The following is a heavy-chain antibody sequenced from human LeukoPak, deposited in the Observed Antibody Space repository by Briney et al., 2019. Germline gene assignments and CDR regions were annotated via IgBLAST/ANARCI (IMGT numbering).Heavy chain of an antibody. CDR2: ISASGDSA. D-gene: IGHD2-15*01. CDR1: GFTFNSYG. V-gene: IGHV3-23*01. CDR3: ANSGLNRFEY. Sequence: GGSLRLSCAASGFTFNSYGMTWVRQAPGKGLEWVSTISASGDSAYYADSVKGRFSISRDNSKNTLYLQVNSLRADDTAVYYCANSGLNRFEYWGQGALVTVSS. J-gene: IGHJ4*02.